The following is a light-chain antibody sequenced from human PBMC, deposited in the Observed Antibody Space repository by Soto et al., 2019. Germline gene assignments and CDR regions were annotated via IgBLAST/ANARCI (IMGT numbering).Light chain of an antibody. CDR3: QQYDNLHLT. Sequence: DIQRTQSPSSLSASVGDRVTITCQASQDISNYLNWYQQKPGKAPKLLIYDASNLETGVPSRFSGSGSGTDFTFTSSSLQPEDIATYYCQQYDNLHLTFGGGTKVEIK. J-gene: IGKJ4*01. CDR1: QDISNY. CDR2: DAS. V-gene: IGKV1-33*01.